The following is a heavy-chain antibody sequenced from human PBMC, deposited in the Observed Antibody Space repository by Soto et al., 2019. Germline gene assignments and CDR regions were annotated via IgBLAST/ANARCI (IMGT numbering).Heavy chain of an antibody. Sequence: SVKVSCKASGGTFSSYAISWVRQAPGPGLERMGGIIPRFGTSKYAQKFQGRVTITADASTSTAYMELSSLRSEDTAAYYSARVDSGTSTPSYAFDSWGQGTMVT. J-gene: IGHJ3*02. V-gene: IGHV1-69*13. CDR2: IIPRFGTS. D-gene: IGHD1-1*01. CDR1: GGTFSSYA. CDR3: ARVDSGTSTPSYAFDS.